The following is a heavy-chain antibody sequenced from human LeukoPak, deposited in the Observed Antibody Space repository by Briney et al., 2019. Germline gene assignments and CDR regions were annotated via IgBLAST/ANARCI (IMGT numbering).Heavy chain of an antibody. D-gene: IGHD3-10*01. CDR3: ARRRITMVRGVTDWSYYFDY. CDR1: GYSFTSYW. CDR2: IYPGDSDT. V-gene: IGHV5-51*01. Sequence: GESLKISCKGSGYSFTSYWIGWVRQMPGKGLEWMGIIYPGDSDTRYSPSFQGQRTISADKSISTAYLQWSSLKASDTAMYYCARRRITMVRGVTDWSYYFDYWGQGALVSASS. J-gene: IGHJ4*02.